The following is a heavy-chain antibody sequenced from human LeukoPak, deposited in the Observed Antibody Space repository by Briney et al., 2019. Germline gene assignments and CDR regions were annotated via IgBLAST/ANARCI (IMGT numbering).Heavy chain of an antibody. V-gene: IGHV4-39*01. CDR1: GVCISSDNYY. J-gene: IGHJ5*02. D-gene: IGHD2-8*01. CDR2: VDSHGNT. CDR3: ARRKYGVGYDP. Sequence: SETLSLTCTVSGVCISSDNYYWGWIRQPPGKELEWVGAVDSHGNTFYNPSLKFRVTMSVDASKYQVSLRLSSMSAADTAVYYCARRKYGVGYDPWGQGTLVTVSS.